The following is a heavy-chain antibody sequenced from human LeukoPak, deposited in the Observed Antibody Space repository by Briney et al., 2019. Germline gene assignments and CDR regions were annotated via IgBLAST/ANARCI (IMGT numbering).Heavy chain of an antibody. CDR1: GGPFSGYY. CDR3: GRVYGAYYYYSMDV. Sequence: SETLSLTCAVYGGPFSGYYWSWIRQPPGKGLEWIGEINHSEYSNYNPSLKSRVTIPVDTSKNHFSLKLSSVTAAETAVYHCGRVYGAYYYYSMDVWGKGTTVTVSS. CDR2: INHSEYS. V-gene: IGHV4-34*01. D-gene: IGHD2-2*02. J-gene: IGHJ6*03.